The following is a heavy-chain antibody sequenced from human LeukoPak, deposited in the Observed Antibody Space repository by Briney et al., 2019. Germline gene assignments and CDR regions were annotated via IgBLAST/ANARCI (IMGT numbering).Heavy chain of an antibody. CDR3: ARLKDFTGKEYYFFDL. CDR1: GDSISNSML. CDR2: KYRSGTT. Sequence: SETLSLTCTMSGDSISNSMLWSWVRQPPGKGLEWVREKYRSGTTNYNPYLKSRVTISTDNSKNQVSLELNSVTAADTAEYFCARLKDFTGKEYYFFDLWGRGTLVTVSS. V-gene: IGHV4-4*02. D-gene: IGHD2/OR15-2a*01. J-gene: IGHJ2*01.